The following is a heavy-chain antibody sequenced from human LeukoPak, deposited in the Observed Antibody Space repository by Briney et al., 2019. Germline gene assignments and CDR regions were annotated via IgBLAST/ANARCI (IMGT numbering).Heavy chain of an antibody. V-gene: IGHV1-2*02. Sequence: ASVKVSCKASGYTFTGYYMHWVRQAPGQGLECMGWINPNSGGTNYAPKFQGRVTMTRDTSISTAYMELSSLRSEDTAVYYCAREGYSGYAHWRVYDYWGQGTLVTVSS. D-gene: IGHD5-12*01. CDR2: INPNSGGT. CDR3: AREGYSGYAHWRVYDY. J-gene: IGHJ4*02. CDR1: GYTFTGYY.